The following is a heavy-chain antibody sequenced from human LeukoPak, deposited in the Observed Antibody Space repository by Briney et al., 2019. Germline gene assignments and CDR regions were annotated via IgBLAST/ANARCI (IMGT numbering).Heavy chain of an antibody. CDR3: ARYAEDYVWGSYRFFDY. V-gene: IGHV1-18*01. CDR1: GYTFTSYG. Sequence: ASVTVSCKASGYTFTSYGISWVRQAPGQGLEWMGWISAYNGNTNYAQKLQGRVTMTTDTSTSTAYMELRSLRSDDTAVYYCARYAEDYVWGSYRFFDYWGQGTLVTVSS. CDR2: ISAYNGNT. J-gene: IGHJ4*02. D-gene: IGHD3-16*02.